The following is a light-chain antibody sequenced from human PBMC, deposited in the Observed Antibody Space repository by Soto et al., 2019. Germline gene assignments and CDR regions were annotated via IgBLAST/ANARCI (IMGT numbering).Light chain of an antibody. J-gene: IGKJ1*01. V-gene: IGKV3-15*01. CDR3: QHYDRWPPT. CDR1: RAIGTN. CDR2: DAS. Sequence: EVVMTQSPATLSVSPGEGATLSCRATRAIGTNLGWYQQKPGQAPRLLIYDASTRDTGIPARFSGSGSGTECTLTITSLQSEYFAVYYCQHYDRWPPTFGQGTKVEI.